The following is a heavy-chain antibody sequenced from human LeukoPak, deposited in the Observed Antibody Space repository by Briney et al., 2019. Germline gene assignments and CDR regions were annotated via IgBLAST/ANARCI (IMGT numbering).Heavy chain of an antibody. CDR1: GGSISIGNYY. V-gene: IGHV4-31*01. D-gene: IGHD6-13*01. J-gene: IGHJ5*02. CDR2: ISYSGNT. Sequence: SETLSLTCTVSGGSISIGNYYGSWIRQQPGKGLEWIGYISYSGNTYYNPSLKSPVTISVDTFKNQFSLNLHSVTAADTAVYYCARAELYNNSWRAYNSSYPRGQGTLVTVSS. CDR3: ARAELYNNSWRAYNSSYP.